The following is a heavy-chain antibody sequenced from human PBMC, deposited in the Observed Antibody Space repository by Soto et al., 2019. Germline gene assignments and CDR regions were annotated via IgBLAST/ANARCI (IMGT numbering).Heavy chain of an antibody. V-gene: IGHV3-30*18. J-gene: IGHJ6*02. D-gene: IGHD2-2*01. Sequence: QVQLVESGGGVVQPGRSLRLSCAASGFTFSSYGMHWVRQAPGKGLEWVAVISYDGSNKYYADSVKGRFTISRDNSKNTLYLQMNSVRAEDTGVYYCAKDHCSSTSCYFYYYGMDVWGQGTTVTVSS. CDR1: GFTFSSYG. CDR2: ISYDGSNK. CDR3: AKDHCSSTSCYFYYYGMDV.